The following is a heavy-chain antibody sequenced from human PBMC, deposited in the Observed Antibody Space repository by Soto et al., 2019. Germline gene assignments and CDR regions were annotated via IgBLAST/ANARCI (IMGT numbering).Heavy chain of an antibody. V-gene: IGHV5-51*01. CDR3: ARRAGGFDF. CDR1: GYSFSTYW. J-gene: IGHJ3*01. Sequence: PGESLKISCEGSGYSFSTYWIAWVRQMPGKGLEWMGIIYSGDSDTRYSPSFQGQVTISADKSINTAYLQWSSLKASDTAMYYCARRAGGFDFWGQGTMVTVSS. CDR2: IYSGDSDT.